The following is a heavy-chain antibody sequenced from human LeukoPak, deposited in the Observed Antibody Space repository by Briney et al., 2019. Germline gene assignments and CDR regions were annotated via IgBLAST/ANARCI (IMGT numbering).Heavy chain of an antibody. CDR2: ISYSGNT. D-gene: IGHD6-13*01. Sequence: KASQTLSLTCTVSGGSISSGGDYWTWIRQHPGNGLQWIGYISYSGNTYYNPVLRSRLTISLDTSKSQFSLKVSSVTAADTAIYYCARGPSFGSSPRFDYWGQGTLVTVSS. J-gene: IGHJ4*02. CDR3: ARGPSFGSSPRFDY. V-gene: IGHV4-31*03. CDR1: GGSISSGGDY.